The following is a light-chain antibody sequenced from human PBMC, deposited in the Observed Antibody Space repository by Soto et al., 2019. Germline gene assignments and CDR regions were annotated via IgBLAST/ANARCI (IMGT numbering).Light chain of an antibody. J-gene: IGLJ2*01. Sequence: QSVLTQPPSVSGAPGQRVTISCTGSSSNIGAGYDVHWYQQLPGTAPKLPIYGNSNRPSGVPDRFSVSKSGTSASLAITGRQAEDEADYSCQSFDSSLSAVVFGGGTKLTVL. CDR2: GNS. CDR3: QSFDSSLSAVV. CDR1: SSNIGAGYD. V-gene: IGLV1-40*01.